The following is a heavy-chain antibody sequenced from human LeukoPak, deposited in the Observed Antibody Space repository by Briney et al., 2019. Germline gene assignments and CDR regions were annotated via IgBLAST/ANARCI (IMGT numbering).Heavy chain of an antibody. Sequence: SETLSLTCTVSGGSISSYYWSWIRQHPGKGLEWIGYIYYSGSTYYNPSLKSRVTISVDTSKNQFSLKLSSVTAADTAVYYCARVGIAAAGADYWGQGTPVTVSS. CDR3: ARVGIAAAGADY. CDR2: IYYSGST. CDR1: GGSISSYY. D-gene: IGHD6-13*01. J-gene: IGHJ4*02. V-gene: IGHV4-59*06.